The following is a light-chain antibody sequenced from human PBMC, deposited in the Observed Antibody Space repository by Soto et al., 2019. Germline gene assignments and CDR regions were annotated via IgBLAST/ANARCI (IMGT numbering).Light chain of an antibody. Sequence: DIQMTQSPSTLSVSVGDRVTITCRASQSIGTWLAWYQQKPGKAPKLLIYEASSLDTGVPSRFSGSGSGTEFTLTISSLQPDDFATYFCQQYNSYNTFGQGTQLEIE. J-gene: IGKJ2*01. V-gene: IGKV1-5*03. CDR3: QQYNSYNT. CDR2: EAS. CDR1: QSIGTW.